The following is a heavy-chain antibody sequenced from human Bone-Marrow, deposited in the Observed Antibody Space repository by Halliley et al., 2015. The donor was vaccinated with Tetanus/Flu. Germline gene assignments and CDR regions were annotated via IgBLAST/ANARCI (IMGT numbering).Heavy chain of an antibody. V-gene: IGHV3-53*01. D-gene: IGHD6-19*01. Sequence: LEWVSVIYTGGNTYYADPVKGRLTISRDNSKNTLYLQMNSLRAEDTAVYHCARGGRGSSGPEYWGQGTLVTVSS. CDR2: IYTGGNT. J-gene: IGHJ4*02. CDR3: ARGGRGSSGPEY.